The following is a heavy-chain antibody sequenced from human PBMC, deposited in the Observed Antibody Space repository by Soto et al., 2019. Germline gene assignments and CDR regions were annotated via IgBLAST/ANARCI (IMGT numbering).Heavy chain of an antibody. CDR3: ARDRRPSIYSGLAV. V-gene: IGHV3-23*01. CDR2: IDGSSATT. D-gene: IGHD2-2*01. CDR1: GFTFSNAW. Sequence: GGSLRLSYAASGFTFSNAWMSWVRQAPGKGLEWVSAIDGSSATTNYADSVKGRFTISRDNSKNTLFLHMSGLRAEDTAVYYCARDRRPSIYSGLAVWGQGTTVTVSS. J-gene: IGHJ6*02.